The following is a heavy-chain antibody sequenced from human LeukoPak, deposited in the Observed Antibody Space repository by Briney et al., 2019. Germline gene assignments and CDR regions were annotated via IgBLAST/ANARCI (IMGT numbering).Heavy chain of an antibody. CDR3: AKDYQWSCDY. V-gene: IGHV3-48*02. CDR2: ISTDSGTL. Sequence: GGSLRLSCASSGFTFSAYHMNWVRQAPGKGLEWISFISTDSGTLYYADSVKGRFTISRDNAKNSLYLQMDNLRDDDTAVYYCAKDYQWSCDYWGQGTLVTVSS. J-gene: IGHJ4*02. CDR1: GFTFSAYH. D-gene: IGHD2-15*01.